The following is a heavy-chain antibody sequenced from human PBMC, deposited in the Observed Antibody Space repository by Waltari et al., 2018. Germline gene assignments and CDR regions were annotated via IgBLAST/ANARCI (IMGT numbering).Heavy chain of an antibody. D-gene: IGHD1-1*01. V-gene: IGHV5-51*01. CDR3: ARHTEDDNGDD. J-gene: IGHJ4*02. CDR2: VRPDNSDT. CDR1: GYSFKNFW. Sequence: QLVQSGTEVKKPGESLKISCKTSGYSFKNFWIGWVRQMPGKGLEWMGIVRPDNSDTRYSPCFRGQVTISADKSISIAYLQWSSLKASDTAIYYCARHTEDDNGDDWGQGTLVTVSS.